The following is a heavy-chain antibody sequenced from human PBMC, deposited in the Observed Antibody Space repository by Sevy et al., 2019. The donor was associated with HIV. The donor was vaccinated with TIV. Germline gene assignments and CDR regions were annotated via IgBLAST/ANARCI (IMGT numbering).Heavy chain of an antibody. J-gene: IGHJ6*03. D-gene: IGHD3-3*01. Sequence: GGSLRLSCTASGFTFGDYAMSWFRQAPGKGLEWVGFIRSKAYGGTTEYAASVKGRFTISRDDSKSIAYLQMNSLKTEDTAVYYCTRDGFLSADYNYYMDVWGKGTTVTASS. CDR1: GFTFGDYA. V-gene: IGHV3-49*03. CDR3: TRDGFLSADYNYYMDV. CDR2: IRSKAYGGTT.